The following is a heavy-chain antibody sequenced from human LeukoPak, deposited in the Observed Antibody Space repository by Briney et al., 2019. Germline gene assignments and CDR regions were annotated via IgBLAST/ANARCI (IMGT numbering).Heavy chain of an antibody. V-gene: IGHV4-59*01. CDR3: VRDKQPGDY. D-gene: IGHD5-18*01. CDR2: IYYSGST. Sequence: SETLSLTCTVSGDSISPYYWGWVRQPPGKGLEWIGYIYYSGSTTYNPSLRSRVTLSVDPSKNQFSLKLSSVTAADTAVYYCVRDKQPGDYWGQGTLVTVSS. CDR1: GDSISPYY. J-gene: IGHJ4*02.